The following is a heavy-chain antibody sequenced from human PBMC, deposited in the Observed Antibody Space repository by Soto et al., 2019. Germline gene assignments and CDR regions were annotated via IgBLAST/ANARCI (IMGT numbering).Heavy chain of an antibody. D-gene: IGHD5-12*01. CDR1: GRSVVSGAYY. CDR2: IPYSGDT. J-gene: IGHJ3*01. CDR3: ARHDYADRTFDL. Sequence: SETLSLTCIVSGRSVVSGAYYWSWNRQPTGSALEWIGYIPYSGDTNYNSSLKSRVTISVDRSRNRFTLKLTSVTAADTAFYYCARHDYADRTFDLWGQGTKVTVSS. V-gene: IGHV4-61*08.